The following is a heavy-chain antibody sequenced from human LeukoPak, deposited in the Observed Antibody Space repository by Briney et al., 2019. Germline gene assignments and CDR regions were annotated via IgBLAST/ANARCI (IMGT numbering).Heavy chain of an antibody. CDR3: ARDVGGGDWGDAFDI. CDR1: HGSIVTPNYF. Sequence: PSESLSLTCSVSHGSIVTPNYFWGWIRQPPGKGLEFVASVQHTGFGYKSPSIRSRVAVSTDTSKNQFSLRLSSVTAADTAVYYCARDVGGGDWGDAFDIWGQGTMVTVSS. CDR2: VQHTGFG. J-gene: IGHJ3*02. D-gene: IGHD2-21*01. V-gene: IGHV4-39*07.